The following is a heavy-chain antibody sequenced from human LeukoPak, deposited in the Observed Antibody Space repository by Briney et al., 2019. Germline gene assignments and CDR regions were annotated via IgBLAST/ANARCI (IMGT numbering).Heavy chain of an antibody. V-gene: IGHV4-39*01. D-gene: IGHD1-14*01. CDR3: ARSPEHDFDY. CDR2: IYYSGAT. J-gene: IGHJ4*02. Sequence: PSETLSLTCTVSGGSINSSFYYWNLIRQPPGKGLEWIGAIYYSGATYYNPSLKSRVTISVDTSKNQFSLKLSSVTAADTAVYYCARSPEHDFDYWGQGTLVTVSS. CDR1: GGSINSSFYY.